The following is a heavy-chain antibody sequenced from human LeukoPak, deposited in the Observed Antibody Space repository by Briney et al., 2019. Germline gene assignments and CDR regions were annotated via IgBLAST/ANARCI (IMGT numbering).Heavy chain of an antibody. CDR3: AKDALSDSSGYYWAY. CDR2: ISGSGGST. J-gene: IGHJ4*02. V-gene: IGHV3-23*01. D-gene: IGHD3-22*01. Sequence: GGSLRLSCAASGFTFSSYAMSWVRQAPGKGLEWVSAISGSGGSTYYADSVKGRFTIPRDNSKNTLYLQMNSLRAEDTAVYYCAKDALSDSSGYYWAYWGQGTLVTVSS. CDR1: GFTFSSYA.